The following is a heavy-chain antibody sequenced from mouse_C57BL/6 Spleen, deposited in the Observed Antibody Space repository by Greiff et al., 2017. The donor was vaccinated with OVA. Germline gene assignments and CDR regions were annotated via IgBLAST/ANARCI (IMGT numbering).Heavy chain of an antibody. CDR1: GYTFTSYW. V-gene: IGHV1-69*01. CDR2: IDPSDSYT. Sequence: VKLMESGAELVMPGASVKLSCKASGYTFTSYWMHWVKQRPGQGLEWIGEIDPSDSYTNYNQKFKGKSTLTVDKSSSTAYMQLSSLTSEDSAVYYCARKDSDYWGQGTTLTVSS. J-gene: IGHJ2*01. CDR3: ARKDSDY.